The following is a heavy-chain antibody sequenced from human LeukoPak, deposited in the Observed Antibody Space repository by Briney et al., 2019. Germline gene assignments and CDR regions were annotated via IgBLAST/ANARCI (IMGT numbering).Heavy chain of an antibody. CDR2: INPNSGST. CDR1: GYTFTGYY. V-gene: IGHV1-2*02. J-gene: IGHJ4*02. Sequence: ASVKVSCKASGYTFTGYYMHWVRQAPGQGLEWMGWINPNSGSTNYAQKFQGRVTMTRDTSISTAYMELSRLRSDDTAVYYCARALYSSSWYDYWGQGTLVTVSS. D-gene: IGHD6-13*01. CDR3: ARALYSSSWYDY.